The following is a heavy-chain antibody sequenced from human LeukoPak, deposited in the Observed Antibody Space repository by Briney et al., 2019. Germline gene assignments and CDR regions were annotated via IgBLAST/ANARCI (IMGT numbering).Heavy chain of an antibody. J-gene: IGHJ6*02. CDR3: AREAWFGELLYYYYGMDV. D-gene: IGHD3-10*01. Sequence: APVKVSCKASGYTFTSYYMHWVRQAPGQGLEWMGIINPSGGSTSYAQKFQGRVTMTRDTSTSTVYMELSSLRSEDTAVYYCAREAWFGELLYYYYGMDVWGQGTTVTVSS. V-gene: IGHV1-46*01. CDR1: GYTFTSYY. CDR2: INPSGGST.